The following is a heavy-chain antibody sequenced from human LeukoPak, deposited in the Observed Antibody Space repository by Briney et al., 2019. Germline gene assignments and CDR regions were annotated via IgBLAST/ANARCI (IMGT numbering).Heavy chain of an antibody. CDR1: GFTFSSYG. CDR3: ARPRLRFLEWLFKKQAGYYYGMDV. V-gene: IGHV3-30*03. D-gene: IGHD3-3*01. J-gene: IGHJ6*02. Sequence: GGSLRLSCAASGFTFSSYGMHWVRQAPGKGLEWVAVISYDGSNKYYADSVKGRFTISRDNSKNTLYLQMNSLRAEDTAVYYCARPRLRFLEWLFKKQAGYYYGMDVWGQGTTVTVSS. CDR2: ISYDGSNK.